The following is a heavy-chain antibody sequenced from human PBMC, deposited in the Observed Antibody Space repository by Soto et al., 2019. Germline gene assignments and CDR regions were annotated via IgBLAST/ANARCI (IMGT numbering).Heavy chain of an antibody. V-gene: IGHV3-30-3*01. Sequence: GGSLRLSCAASGFTFSSYAMHWVRQAPGKGLEWVAVISYDGSSKYYADSVKGRFTISRDNSKNTLYLQMNSLRAEDTAVYYCSVVVAATHNWFDPWGQGTLVTVSS. D-gene: IGHD2-15*01. J-gene: IGHJ5*02. CDR3: SVVVAATHNWFDP. CDR2: ISYDGSSK. CDR1: GFTFSSYA.